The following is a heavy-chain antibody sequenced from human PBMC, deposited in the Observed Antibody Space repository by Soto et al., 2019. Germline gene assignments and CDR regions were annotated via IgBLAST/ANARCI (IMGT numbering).Heavy chain of an antibody. J-gene: IGHJ6*03. D-gene: IGHD2-2*01. CDR3: ARRGYFSSTSCRRRGGYYYYYMDV. V-gene: IGHV4-34*01. CDR1: GGSFSGYY. CDR2: INHSGST. Sequence: PSETLSLTCAVYGGSFSGYYWSWIRQPPGKGLEWIGEINHSGSTNYNPSLKSRVTISVDTSKNQFSLKLSSVTAADTAVYYCARRGYFSSTSCRRRGGYYYYYMDVWGKGTTVTVSS.